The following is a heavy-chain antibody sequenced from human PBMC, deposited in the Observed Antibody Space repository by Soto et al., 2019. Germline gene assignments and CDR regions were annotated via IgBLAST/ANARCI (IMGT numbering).Heavy chain of an antibody. CDR1: GGSISSGCYY. CDR2: IYYSGST. D-gene: IGHD5-12*01. CDR3: ARVSYGGYVGDFDY. V-gene: IGHV4-31*03. Sequence: SETLSLTCPVSGGSISSGCYYWSWIRQHPGRGLEWIGYIYYSGSTYYNPSLKSRVTISVDTSKNQFSLKLSSVTAADTAVYYCARVSYGGYVGDFDYWGQGTLVTVSS. J-gene: IGHJ4*02.